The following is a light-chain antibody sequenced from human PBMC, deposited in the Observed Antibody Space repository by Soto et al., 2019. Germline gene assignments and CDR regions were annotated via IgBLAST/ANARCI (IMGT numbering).Light chain of an antibody. J-gene: IGLJ3*02. CDR2: DDD. Sequence: QSVLTQPPSVSAAPGQKVTISCSGSSSNIGNHFVSWYQQVPGTAPTLLIYDDDKRPSGIPDRFSGSKSGTSATLGITGLQSGHEADYYCGAWDGSLSTGVFGGGPKLTVL. CDR3: GAWDGSLSTGV. CDR1: SSNIGNHF. V-gene: IGLV1-51*01.